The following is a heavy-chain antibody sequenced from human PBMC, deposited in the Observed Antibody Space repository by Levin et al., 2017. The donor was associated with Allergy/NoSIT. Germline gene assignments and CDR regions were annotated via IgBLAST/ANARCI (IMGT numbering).Heavy chain of an antibody. CDR3: AKGRGYSYADDAFDI. Sequence: GESLKISCAASGFTFSSYGMHWVRQAPGKGLEWVAVISYDGSNKYYADSVKGRFTISRDNSKNTLYLQMNSLRAEDTAVYYCAKGRGYSYADDAFDIWGQGTMVTVSS. J-gene: IGHJ3*02. CDR2: ISYDGSNK. V-gene: IGHV3-30*18. D-gene: IGHD5-18*01. CDR1: GFTFSSYG.